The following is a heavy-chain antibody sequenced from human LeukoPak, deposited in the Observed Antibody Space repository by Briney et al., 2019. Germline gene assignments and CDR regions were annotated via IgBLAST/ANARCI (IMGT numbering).Heavy chain of an antibody. J-gene: IGHJ4*02. D-gene: IGHD3-16*01. V-gene: IGHV3-21*01. CDR1: GFTFSTYN. CDR3: ARDLASGDY. CDR2: ISGGSTYM. Sequence: NTGGSLRLSCAASGFTFSTYNMNWVRQAPGRGLEWVSFISGGSTYMYYADSEKGRFTISRDNAKNSLYLQMNSLRPDDTAVYYCARDLASGDYWGQGTLVTVSS.